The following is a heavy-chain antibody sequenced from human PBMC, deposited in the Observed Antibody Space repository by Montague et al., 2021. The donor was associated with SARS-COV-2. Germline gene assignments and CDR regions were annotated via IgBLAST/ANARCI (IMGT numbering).Heavy chain of an antibody. CDR2: VHHSEGS. J-gene: IGHJ4*02. V-gene: IGHV4-38-2*02. Sequence: SETLSPTCSVTGYSIGSGYYWGWFRQPPGRGLEWIGTVHHSEGSYYNPPLKSRVTITVDPSKKQLSLKQISVIAADTAAYYYARVDVLSMVRGIIRGGCYFDYWGQGSLVTVSS. CDR1: GYSIGSGYY. D-gene: IGHD3-10*01. CDR3: ARVDVLSMVRGIIRGGCYFDY.